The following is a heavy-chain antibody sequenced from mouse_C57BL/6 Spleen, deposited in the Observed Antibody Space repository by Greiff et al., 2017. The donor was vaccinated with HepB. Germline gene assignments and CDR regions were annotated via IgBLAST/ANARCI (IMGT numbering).Heavy chain of an antibody. Sequence: EVKLVESGPGLVKPSQSLSLTCSVTGYSITSGYYWNWIRQFPGNKLEWMGYISYDGSNNYNPSLKNRISITRDTSKNQFFLKLNSVTTEDTATYYCARERDDGSRAYFDVWGTGTTVTVSS. J-gene: IGHJ1*03. CDR3: ARERDDGSRAYFDV. CDR1: GYSITSGYY. D-gene: IGHD2-3*01. V-gene: IGHV3-6*01. CDR2: ISYDGSN.